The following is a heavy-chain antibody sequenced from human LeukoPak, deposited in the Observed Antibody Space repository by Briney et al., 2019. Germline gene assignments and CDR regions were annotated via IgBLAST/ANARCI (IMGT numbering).Heavy chain of an antibody. CDR1: GFTVSSNY. V-gene: IGHV3-66*01. D-gene: IGHD3-9*01. CDR3: ARGGHDWFLYYFDY. Sequence: GGCLRHSCVASGFTVSSNYMSWVGPAPGRGVEGVSVIYSGGSTYYADCGNGRFTVYRDNSKNTLYLQMNGLRAEDTALYYCARGGHDWFLYYFDYWGQGTLVTVSS. J-gene: IGHJ4*02. CDR2: IYSGGST.